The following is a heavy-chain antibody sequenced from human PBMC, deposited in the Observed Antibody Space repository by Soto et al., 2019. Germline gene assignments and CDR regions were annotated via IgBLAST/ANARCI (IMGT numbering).Heavy chain of an antibody. Sequence: GGSLRLSCAASGFTFSSYWMSWVRQAPGKGLEWVANINPHGSEKHYVDSVKGRFTISRDNAKNSLYLQMSSLTAEDSALYYCSRSLGSWGQGTRVTVSS. CDR2: INPHGSEK. J-gene: IGHJ4*02. CDR3: SRSLGS. CDR1: GFTFSSYW. V-gene: IGHV3-7*01.